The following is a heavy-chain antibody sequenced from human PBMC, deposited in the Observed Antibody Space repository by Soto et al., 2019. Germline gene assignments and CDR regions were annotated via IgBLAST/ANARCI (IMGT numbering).Heavy chain of an antibody. Sequence: QVQLVQSGAEVKKPGSSVKVSCKASGGTFSSYAISWVRQAPGQGLEWMGGIIPIFGTANYEQKFQGRVTITADESTSTAYMELSSLRSEGTAVYYCARDRAYCGGDCYSPYFQHWGQGTLVTVSS. CDR1: GGTFSSYA. CDR3: ARDRAYCGGDCYSPYFQH. CDR2: IIPIFGTA. V-gene: IGHV1-69*12. J-gene: IGHJ1*01. D-gene: IGHD2-21*02.